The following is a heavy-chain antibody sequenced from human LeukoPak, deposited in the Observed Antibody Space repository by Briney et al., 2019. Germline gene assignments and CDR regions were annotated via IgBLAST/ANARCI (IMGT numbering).Heavy chain of an antibody. D-gene: IGHD4-23*01. Sequence: GGSLRLSCAASGFTFRDSHMSWIRQAPGKGLEWLSYINSVSNIISYADSVKGRFTISRDNAKNSLYLQMHGLRAEDTAVYYCARAGGGNMDFQHWGQGTLVTVSS. CDR1: GFTFRDSH. CDR2: INSVSNII. CDR3: ARAGGGNMDFQH. J-gene: IGHJ1*01. V-gene: IGHV3-11*04.